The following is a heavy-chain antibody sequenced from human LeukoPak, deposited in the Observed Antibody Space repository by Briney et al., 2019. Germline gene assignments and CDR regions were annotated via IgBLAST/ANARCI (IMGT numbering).Heavy chain of an antibody. D-gene: IGHD2-15*01. CDR2: IYYSGST. J-gene: IGHJ4*02. Sequence: SETLSLTCTVSGGSISSSSYYWGWIRQPPGKGLEWIGSIYYSGSTYYNPSLKSRVTISVDTSKNQFSLKLSSVTAADTAVYYCARGRRLRYCSGGSCYEFDYWGQGTLVTVSS. V-gene: IGHV4-39*07. CDR3: ARGRRLRYCSGGSCYEFDY. CDR1: GGSISSSSYY.